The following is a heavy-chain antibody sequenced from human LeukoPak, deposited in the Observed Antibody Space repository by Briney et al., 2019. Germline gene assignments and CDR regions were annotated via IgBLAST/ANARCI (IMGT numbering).Heavy chain of an antibody. D-gene: IGHD3-3*01. CDR3: ARKSEEWSPNYYYYYYYMDV. CDR1: GGSISSSSYY. J-gene: IGHJ6*03. V-gene: IGHV4-39*07. CDR2: IYYSGST. Sequence: PSETLSLTCTVSGGSISSSSYYWGWIRQPPGKGLEWIGSIYYSGSTYYNPSLKSRVTISVDTSKNQFSLKLSSVTAADTAVYYCARKSEEWSPNYYYYYYYMDVWGKGTTVTVSS.